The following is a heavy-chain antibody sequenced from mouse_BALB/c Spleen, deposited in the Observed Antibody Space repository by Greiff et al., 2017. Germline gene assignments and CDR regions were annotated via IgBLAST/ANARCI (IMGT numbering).Heavy chain of an antibody. CDR1: GYTFTDYN. J-gene: IGHJ2*01. Sequence: EVQLQQSGPELVKPGASVKISCTASGYTFTDYNMHWVQQSHGKSLEWIGYIYPYNGGTGYNQKFKSKATLTVDNSSSTAYMELRSLTSEDSAVYYGARGIYYGDYHYFDNWGQGTTLTVSA. D-gene: IGHD2-13*01. CDR2: IYPYNGGT. V-gene: IGHV1S29*02. CDR3: ARGIYYGDYHYFDN.